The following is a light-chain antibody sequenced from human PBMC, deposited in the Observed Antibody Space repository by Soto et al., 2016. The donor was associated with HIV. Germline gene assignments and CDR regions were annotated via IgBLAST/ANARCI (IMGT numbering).Light chain of an antibody. CDR1: QAINSR. CDR3: QQTGSFPFT. V-gene: IGKV1-12*01. CDR2: ATY. Sequence: DIQMTQSPSSVSASVGDRVTITCRASQAINSRLAWYQQNPGKAPEVLITATYTLQDGVPSRFSGSASGGTGTDFTLTIDSLQPEDFATYYCQQTGSFPFTFGPGTKVNV. J-gene: IGKJ3*01.